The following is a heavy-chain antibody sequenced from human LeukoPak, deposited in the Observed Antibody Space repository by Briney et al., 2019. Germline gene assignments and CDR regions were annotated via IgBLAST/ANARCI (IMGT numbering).Heavy chain of an antibody. D-gene: IGHD3-9*01. Sequence: GESLKISCKGSGYSFTNYWIGWVRQMPGKGLEWMGIIYPGDSDTRYSPSLQGQVTISADKSISTAYLQWSSLKASDTAMYYCARTRLVSTIPYYYAMDVWGQGTTVTVSS. CDR3: ARTRLVSTIPYYYAMDV. V-gene: IGHV5-51*01. CDR2: IYPGDSDT. CDR1: GYSFTNYW. J-gene: IGHJ6*02.